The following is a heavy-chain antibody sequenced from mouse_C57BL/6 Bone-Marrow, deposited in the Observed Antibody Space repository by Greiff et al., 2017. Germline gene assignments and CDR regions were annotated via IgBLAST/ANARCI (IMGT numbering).Heavy chain of an antibody. J-gene: IGHJ1*03. CDR3: ARRRGYFDV. CDR1: GFTFSDYY. CDR2: ISNGGGST. Sequence: DVMLVESGGGLVQPGGSLKLSCAASGFTFSDYYMYWVRQTPEKRLEWVAYISNGGGSTYYPDTVKGRVTISRDNAKNTLYLQMSRLKSEDTAMYYCARRRGYFDVWGTGTTVTVSS. V-gene: IGHV5-12*01.